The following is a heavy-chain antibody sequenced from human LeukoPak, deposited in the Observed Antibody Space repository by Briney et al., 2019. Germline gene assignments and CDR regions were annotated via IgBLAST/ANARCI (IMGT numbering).Heavy chain of an antibody. J-gene: IGHJ4*02. D-gene: IGHD3-22*01. V-gene: IGHV1-69*01. CDR1: GGTFSSYA. CDR2: IIPIFGTA. Sequence: ASVKVSCKASGGTFSSYAISWVRQAPGQGLEWMGGIIPIFGTANYAQKFRGRVTITADESTSTAYMELSSLRSEDTAVYYCAKTAARDYDSSGYSFDYWGQGTLVTVSS. CDR3: AKTAARDYDSSGYSFDY.